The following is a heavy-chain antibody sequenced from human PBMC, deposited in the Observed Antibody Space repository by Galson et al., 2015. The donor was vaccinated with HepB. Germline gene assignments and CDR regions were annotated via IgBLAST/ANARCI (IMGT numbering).Heavy chain of an antibody. D-gene: IGHD3-22*01. CDR3: AKEYYDSSGYYYGWGSFDY. V-gene: IGHV3-23*01. CDR2: ISGSGGST. J-gene: IGHJ4*02. CDR1: GFTFSSYA. Sequence: SLRLSCSASGFTFSSYAMSWVRQAPGKGLEWVSAISGSGGSTYYADSVKGRFTISRDNSKNTLYLQMNSLRAEDTAVYYCAKEYYDSSGYYYGWGSFDYWGQGTLVTVSS.